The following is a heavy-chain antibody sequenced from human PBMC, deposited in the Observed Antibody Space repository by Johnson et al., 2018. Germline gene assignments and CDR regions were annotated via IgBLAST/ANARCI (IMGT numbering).Heavy chain of an antibody. CDR2: ISWNSGSI. J-gene: IGHJ6*03. D-gene: IGHD4-17*01. CDR3: AKHLREGHYYMDV. CDR1: GFTFDDYA. V-gene: IGHV3-9*01. Sequence: VQLVQSGGGLVQPGRSLRLSCAASGFTFDDYAMHWVRQAPGKGLEWVSGISWNSGSIGYADSVKGRFTISRDNAKNSLYLQMNSLRAEDTALYYYAKHLREGHYYMDVWGKGTTVTVSS.